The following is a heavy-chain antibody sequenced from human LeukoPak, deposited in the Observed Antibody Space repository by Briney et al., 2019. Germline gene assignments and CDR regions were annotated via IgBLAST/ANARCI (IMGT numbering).Heavy chain of an antibody. CDR3: ARDLRRRTGTSTNWFDH. V-gene: IGHV4-38-2*02. D-gene: IGHD1/OR15-1a*01. CDR2: IYDSGST. J-gene: IGHJ5*02. CDR1: GYSISSGYY. Sequence: SETLSLTCTVSGYSISSGYYGGWIRQPPGKGLEWIGSIYDSGSTYYNPSLKSRVTISVDTSKNQFSLKLSSVTAADTAVYYCARDLRRRTGTSTNWFDHWGQGTLVTVSS.